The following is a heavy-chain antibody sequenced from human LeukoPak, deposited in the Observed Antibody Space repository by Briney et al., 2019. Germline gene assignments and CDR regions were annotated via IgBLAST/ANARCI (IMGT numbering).Heavy chain of an antibody. V-gene: IGHV3-23*01. D-gene: IGHD3-16*01. J-gene: IGHJ6*02. CDR1: GVTFSNFG. Sequence: GGSLRLSCAASGVTFSNFGLSWVRQSPGKGLEWVSDISGCSGSTNYADSVKGRFTISRDNSKNTLYLQMNCVRAADTAVYYCAGGGCVYSYGIDVWGEKTSLTVSS. CDR2: ISGCSGST. CDR3: AGGGCVYSYGIDV.